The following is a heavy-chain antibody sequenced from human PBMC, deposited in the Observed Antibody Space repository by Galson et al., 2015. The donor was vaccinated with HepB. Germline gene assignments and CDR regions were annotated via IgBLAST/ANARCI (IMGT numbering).Heavy chain of an antibody. CDR2: ISSGGSNT. J-gene: IGHJ6*02. CDR1: GFIFYDYY. Sequence: SLRLSCAASGFIFYDYYMSWIRQAPGKGLESVSHISSGGSNTHYAESVRGRFIISRDKDKSSLYLEMNSLRADDTAVYYCVSVSGGYRDYGVYGMDVWGPGTTVTVSS. V-gene: IGHV3-11*01. D-gene: IGHD4-17*01. CDR3: VSVSGGYRDYGVYGMDV.